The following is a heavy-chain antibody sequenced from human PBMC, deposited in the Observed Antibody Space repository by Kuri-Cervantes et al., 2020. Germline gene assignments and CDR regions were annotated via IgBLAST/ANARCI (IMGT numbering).Heavy chain of an antibody. D-gene: IGHD3-10*01. CDR1: GFTVSSNY. Sequence: GGSLRLSCADSGFTVSSNYMSWVRQAPGKGLEWVSGISWNSGSIGYADSVKGRFTISRDNAKNSLYLQMNSLRAEDTAVYYCARYFAFEYFDYWGQGTLVTVSS. CDR2: ISWNSGSI. V-gene: IGHV3-48*04. J-gene: IGHJ4*02. CDR3: ARYFAFEYFDY.